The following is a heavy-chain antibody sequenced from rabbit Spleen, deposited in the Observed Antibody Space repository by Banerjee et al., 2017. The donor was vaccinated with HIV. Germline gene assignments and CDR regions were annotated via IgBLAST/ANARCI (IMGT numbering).Heavy chain of an antibody. D-gene: IGHD1-1*01. Sequence: QEQVVESRGGLVKPGGSLTLTCTASGFSFSGGYYMCWVRQAPGKGLEWIACINVRSGGSAYYASWAKGRFTISKTSSTTVTLQATSLTAADTATYFCARDDGSGHYIDGYFKLWGPGTLVTVS. CDR2: INVRSGGSA. V-gene: IGHV1S45*01. CDR1: GFSFSGGYY. CDR3: ARDDGSGHYIDGYFKL. J-gene: IGHJ4*01.